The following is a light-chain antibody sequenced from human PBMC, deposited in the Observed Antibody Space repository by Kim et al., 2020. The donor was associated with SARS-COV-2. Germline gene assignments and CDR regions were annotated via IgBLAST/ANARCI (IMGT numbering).Light chain of an antibody. CDR1: QSCSSY. CDR3: QQRSNWPPIT. Sequence: PGERAALSWRASQSCSSYLAWYQQKPGQAPRLLIYDASNRATGMPARFSGSGSGTDFTLTISSLEPEDFAVYYCQQRSNWPPITFGQGTRLEIK. V-gene: IGKV3-11*01. CDR2: DAS. J-gene: IGKJ5*01.